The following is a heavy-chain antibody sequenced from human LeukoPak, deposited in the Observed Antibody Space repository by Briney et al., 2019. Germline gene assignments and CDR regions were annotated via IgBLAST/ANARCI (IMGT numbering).Heavy chain of an antibody. D-gene: IGHD2-15*01. CDR3: ARTRTPSSYDAFDI. CDR2: IYPGDSDS. J-gene: IGHJ3*02. CDR1: GYSFTNYW. Sequence: GESLKISCKGSGYSFTNYWIGWVRQMPGKGLEWMGIIYPGDSDSKYGPSFQGQVTISADKSISTAYLQWSSLKASDTAMYYCARTRTPSSYDAFDIWGQGTMVTVSS. V-gene: IGHV5-51*01.